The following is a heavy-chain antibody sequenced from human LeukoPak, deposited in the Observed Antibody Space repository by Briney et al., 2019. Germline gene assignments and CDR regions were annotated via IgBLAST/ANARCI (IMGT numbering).Heavy chain of an antibody. CDR1: GFTFSSYG. CDR2: IRYDGSNK. V-gene: IGHV3-30*02. D-gene: IGHD3-9*01. J-gene: IGHJ4*02. Sequence: GGSLRLACAASGFTFSSYGMHWVRQAPGKGLEWVAFIRYDGSNKYYADSVKGRFTISRDNSKNTLYLQMNSLRAEDTAVYYCAKPTRITIFSAFDYWGQGTLVTVSS. CDR3: AKPTRITIFSAFDY.